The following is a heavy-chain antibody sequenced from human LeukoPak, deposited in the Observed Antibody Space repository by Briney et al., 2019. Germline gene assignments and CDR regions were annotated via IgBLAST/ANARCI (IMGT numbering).Heavy chain of an antibody. Sequence: SETLSLTCTVSGYSISRGYSWGWIRQPPGKGLEWIGNIYHSGSTNYSPSLKSRVTISVDTSKNQFSLKLSSVTAVDTAVYFCAREDYYNSGGYYLDYWGQGTLVTVSS. D-gene: IGHD3-22*01. V-gene: IGHV4-38-2*02. CDR2: IYHSGST. J-gene: IGHJ4*02. CDR1: GYSISRGYS. CDR3: AREDYYNSGGYYLDY.